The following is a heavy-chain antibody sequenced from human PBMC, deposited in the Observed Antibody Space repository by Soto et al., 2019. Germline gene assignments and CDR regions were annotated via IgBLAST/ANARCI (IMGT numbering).Heavy chain of an antibody. CDR3: ACHGASPPEGRYYYGMDV. J-gene: IGHJ6*02. V-gene: IGHV1-69*12. Sequence: QVQLLQSGAEVKKPGYSVNVSCKASGGTFSSYAISWLRQAPGQGLEWMGWINHIFGTADYAQKFKGRVTMPAAESTSTAYMELSPLRSEDTAVYSCACHGASPPEGRYYYGMDVWGQGTTVIVSS. D-gene: IGHD2-8*01. CDR2: INHIFGTA. CDR1: GGTFSSYA.